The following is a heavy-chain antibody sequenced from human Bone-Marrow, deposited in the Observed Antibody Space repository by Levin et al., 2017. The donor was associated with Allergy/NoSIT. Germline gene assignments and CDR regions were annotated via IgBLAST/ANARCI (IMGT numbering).Heavy chain of an antibody. V-gene: IGHV3-21*01. J-gene: IGHJ4*02. Sequence: KAGGSLRLSCAASGFTFSSYSMNWVRQAPGKGLEWVSSISSSSSYIYYADSVKGRFTISRDNAKNSLYLQMNSLRAEDTAVYYCARPLYDSSGYYYVFDYWGQGTLVTVSS. D-gene: IGHD3-22*01. CDR2: ISSSSSYI. CDR3: ARPLYDSSGYYYVFDY. CDR1: GFTFSSYS.